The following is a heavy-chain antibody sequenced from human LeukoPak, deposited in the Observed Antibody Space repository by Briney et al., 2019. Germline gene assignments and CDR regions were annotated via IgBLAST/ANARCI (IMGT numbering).Heavy chain of an antibody. V-gene: IGHV4-4*07. D-gene: IGHD1-26*01. Sequence: SETLSLTCTVSGVSISSYYWSWVRQPAGKGLEWIGRIYSGGSTNYTPSLKSRVTMPVDSSNNQFSLKLSSVTAADTAVFYCARENTGSYREFDYWGQGTLVTVSS. CDR2: IYSGGST. CDR3: ARENTGSYREFDY. J-gene: IGHJ4*02. CDR1: GVSISSYY.